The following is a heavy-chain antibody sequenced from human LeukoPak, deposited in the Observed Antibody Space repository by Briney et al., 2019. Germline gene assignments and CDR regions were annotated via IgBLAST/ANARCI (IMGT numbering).Heavy chain of an antibody. D-gene: IGHD5-18*01. CDR3: ARAIGIQLWSALFDY. J-gene: IGHJ4*02. CDR2: IIPIFGTA. V-gene: IGHV1-69*13. Sequence: SVKVSCKASGGTFSSYAISWVRKAPGQGLEWMGGIIPIFGTANYAQKFQGRVTITADESTSTAYMELSSLRSEDTAVYYCARAIGIQLWSALFDYWGQGTLVTVSS. CDR1: GGTFSSYA.